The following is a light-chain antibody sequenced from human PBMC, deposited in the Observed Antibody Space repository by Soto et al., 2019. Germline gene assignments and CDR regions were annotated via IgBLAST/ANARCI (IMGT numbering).Light chain of an antibody. V-gene: IGKV1-5*03. Sequence: DIQMTQSPSTLSAFVGDRVSITCRASQSIYSYLAWYQQKPGRAPKLLIYKASTLESGVPSRFSGSGSGTEFTLTISSLQPDDFATYYCQQYNLGGTFGQGTKLEIK. CDR1: QSIYSY. J-gene: IGKJ1*01. CDR3: QQYNLGGT. CDR2: KAS.